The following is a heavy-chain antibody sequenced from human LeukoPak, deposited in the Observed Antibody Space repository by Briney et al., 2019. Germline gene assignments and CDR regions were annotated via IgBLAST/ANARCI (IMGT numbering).Heavy chain of an antibody. Sequence: PGGSLRLSCAASGFSFSNFWMHWVRQAPGMGLVWVSQINPDGTAALYADSVKGRFTISRDNAKNTPYLQMNTLRADDTAVYYCAKGSNFAFDNWGQGILVTVSS. J-gene: IGHJ4*02. CDR2: INPDGTAA. D-gene: IGHD1-1*01. CDR3: AKGSNFAFDN. CDR1: GFSFSNFW. V-gene: IGHV3-74*01.